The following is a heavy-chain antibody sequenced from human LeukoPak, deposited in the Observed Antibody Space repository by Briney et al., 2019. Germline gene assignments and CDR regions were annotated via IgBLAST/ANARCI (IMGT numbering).Heavy chain of an antibody. V-gene: IGHV1-46*01. CDR1: GYTFTSSY. CDR3: ARGAIFGVVITDY. CDR2: INPSGGRT. J-gene: IGHJ4*02. Sequence: ASVKVSCKASGYTFTSSYLHWVRQAPGQSLEWMGIINPSGGRTTYAQKFQGRVSMTRDTSTTTVYMELSSLRYEDTAVYYCARGAIFGVVITDYWGQGTLVTVSS. D-gene: IGHD3-3*02.